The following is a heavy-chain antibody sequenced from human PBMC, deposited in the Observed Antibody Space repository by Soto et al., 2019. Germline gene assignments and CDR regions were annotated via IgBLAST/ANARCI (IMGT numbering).Heavy chain of an antibody. CDR2: IYYSGST. D-gene: IGHD2-21*02. CDR1: GGSISSSSCY. Sequence: QLQLQESGPGLVKPSETLSLTCTVSGGSISSSSCYWGWIRQPPGKGLEWIGSIYYSGSTYYNPSLKSRVTISVGPSKTQFSLKLSSVTAADTAVYYCARLTVEDGDGYYYYGLDVWGQGTTVTVSS. J-gene: IGHJ6*02. V-gene: IGHV4-39*01. CDR3: ARLTVEDGDGYYYYGLDV.